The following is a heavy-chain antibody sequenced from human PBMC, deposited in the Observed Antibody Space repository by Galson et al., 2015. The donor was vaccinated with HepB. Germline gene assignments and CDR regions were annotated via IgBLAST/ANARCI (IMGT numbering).Heavy chain of an antibody. CDR1: GFTFSNAW. D-gene: IGHD3-10*01. Sequence: SLRLSCAASGFTFSNAWMSWVRQAPGKGLEWVGRIKSKTDGGTTDYAAPVKGRFTISRNDSKNTLYLQMNSLKTEDTAVYYCTTGTEYGSGPGGYWGQGTLVTVSS. V-gene: IGHV3-15*01. J-gene: IGHJ4*02. CDR2: IKSKTDGGTT. CDR3: TTGTEYGSGPGGY.